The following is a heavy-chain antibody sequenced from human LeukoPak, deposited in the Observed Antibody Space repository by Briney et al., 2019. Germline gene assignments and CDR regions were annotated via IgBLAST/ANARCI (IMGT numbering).Heavy chain of an antibody. V-gene: IGHV3-53*01. CDR3: ARGGPYYYDSSGYFDY. Sequence: GGSLRLSCAASGFTVSSNYMSWVRQAPGKGLEWVSLIYAGGSTYHGDSVKGRFTISRDNSKNTVYLQMNSLRAEDTAVYYCARGGPYYYDSSGYFDYWGQGTLVTVSS. CDR2: IYAGGST. CDR1: GFTVSSNY. J-gene: IGHJ4*02. D-gene: IGHD3-22*01.